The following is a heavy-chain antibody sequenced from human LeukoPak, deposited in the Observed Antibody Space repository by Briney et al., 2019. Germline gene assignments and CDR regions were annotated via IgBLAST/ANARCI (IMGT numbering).Heavy chain of an antibody. V-gene: IGHV3-30*18. CDR3: AKDRGSGYDLYYFDY. J-gene: IGHJ4*02. CDR1: GFTFSSYG. D-gene: IGHD5-12*01. CDR2: ISYDGSNK. Sequence: GGSLRLSCAASGFTFSSYGMHWVRQAPGKGLEWAAVISYDGSNKYYADSVKGRFTISRDNSKNTLYLQMNSLRAEDAAVYYCAKDRGSGYDLYYFDYWGQGTLVTVSS.